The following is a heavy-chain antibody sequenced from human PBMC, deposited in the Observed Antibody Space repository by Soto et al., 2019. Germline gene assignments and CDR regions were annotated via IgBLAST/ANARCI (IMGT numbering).Heavy chain of an antibody. CDR2: IKQDGSEK. D-gene: IGHD3-10*01. CDR3: AKDHVVDGRVYGSSELFF. CDR1: GFTFSSYW. J-gene: IGHJ4*02. Sequence: PGGSLRLSCAASGFTFSSYWMSWVRQAPGKGLEWVANIKQDGSEKYYADSAKGRFTISRDNSRNTLYLQMNSLRTEDTAVYYCAKDHVVDGRVYGSSELFFWGQGTQVTVSS. V-gene: IGHV3-7*01.